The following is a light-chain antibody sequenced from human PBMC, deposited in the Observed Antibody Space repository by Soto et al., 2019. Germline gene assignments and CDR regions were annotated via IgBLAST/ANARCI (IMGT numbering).Light chain of an antibody. V-gene: IGLV2-8*01. Sequence: QSVLTQPPSASGSPGLSVTISCTGTSSDVGGYNYVSWYQQHPGKAPKLVICEVSKRPSGVPDRFSGSKSGTTASLTVSGLQAEDEADYYCSSFAGSNNYVFGTGTKVTVL. CDR2: EVS. CDR1: SSDVGGYNY. CDR3: SSFAGSNNYV. J-gene: IGLJ1*01.